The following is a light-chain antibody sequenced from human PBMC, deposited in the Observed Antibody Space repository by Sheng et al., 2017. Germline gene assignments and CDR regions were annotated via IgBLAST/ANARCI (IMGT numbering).Light chain of an antibody. Sequence: DIQMTQSPSSLSASVGDRVTITCRASQSISTYLNWYQQKPGKVPNLLIYAASTLQSGVPSRFSGSGSGTDFTLTISSLQPEDFATYYCQQSYSTPMYTFGQGTKLEI. CDR3: QQSYSTPMYT. CDR1: QSISTY. J-gene: IGKJ2*01. CDR2: AAS. V-gene: IGKV1-39*01.